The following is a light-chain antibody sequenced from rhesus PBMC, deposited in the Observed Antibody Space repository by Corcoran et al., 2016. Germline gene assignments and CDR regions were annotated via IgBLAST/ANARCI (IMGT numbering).Light chain of an antibody. V-gene: IGKV1-37*01. Sequence: DIQMTQSPSSLSASVGDRVTITCRASQDISNFLAWYQQKPGKVPKTFISYSTYLESEVPSRFSGSGYGTEVTLTVGSLQPEDLATYDCQQFDSAPLTFGGGTKVDLK. CDR3: QQFDSAPLT. CDR2: YST. CDR1: QDISNF. J-gene: IGKJ4*01.